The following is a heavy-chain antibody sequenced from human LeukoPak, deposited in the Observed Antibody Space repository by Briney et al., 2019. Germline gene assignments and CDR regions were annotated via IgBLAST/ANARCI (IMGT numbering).Heavy chain of an antibody. CDR1: GGTFSSYA. D-gene: IGHD4-23*01. J-gene: IGHJ6*03. CDR3: ARGSGGNPRSDYYYYYMDV. CDR2: IIPIFGTA. Sequence: SVKVSCKASGGTFSSYAISWVRQAPGQGLEWMGRIIPIFGTANYAQKFQGRVTITTDESTSTAYMELSSLRSEDTAVYYCARGSGGNPRSDYYYYYMDVWGKGTTVTVSS. V-gene: IGHV1-69*05.